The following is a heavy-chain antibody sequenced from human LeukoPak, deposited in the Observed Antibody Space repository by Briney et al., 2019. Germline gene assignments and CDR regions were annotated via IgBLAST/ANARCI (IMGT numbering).Heavy chain of an antibody. CDR2: IYPGDSDT. J-gene: IGHJ4*02. CDR3: ARGTSLQGIY. CDR1: GYSFTSYW. V-gene: IGHV5-51*01. Sequence: GEPLKFSCKGSGYSFTSYWISWVRQTLRQRLEWMGIIYPGDSDTRYSPSFQGQVTISADKSTSTAYLQWSSLKASDTAMYYCARGTSLQGIYWGQGTLVTVSS. D-gene: IGHD1-1*01.